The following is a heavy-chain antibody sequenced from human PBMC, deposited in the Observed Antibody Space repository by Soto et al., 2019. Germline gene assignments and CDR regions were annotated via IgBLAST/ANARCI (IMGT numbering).Heavy chain of an antibody. J-gene: IGHJ5*02. CDR2: TYHSGNP. CDR1: GDTISTGGYS. CDR3: ARETYGEYVGYFDP. V-gene: IGHV4-30-2*01. Sequence: QLQLPESGSRLVKSSETLSLTCAVSGDTISTGGYSWAWIRQPPGKAPEWIGHTYHSGNPDYNPSLKRRVIITVDRSKTQSSLKLSSVTAADTAVYYCARETYGEYVGYFDPWGQGTLVTVS. D-gene: IGHD4-17*01.